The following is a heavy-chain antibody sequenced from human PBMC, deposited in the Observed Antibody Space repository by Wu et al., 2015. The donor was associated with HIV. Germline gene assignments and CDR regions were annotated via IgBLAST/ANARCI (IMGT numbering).Heavy chain of an antibody. Sequence: QVQLVQSGREVKKPGASVKVSCKASGYTFTSYYMHWVRQAPGQGLEWMGIINPSGGSTSYAQKFQGRVTMTRDTSTSTVYMELSSLRSEDTAVYYCARGNQISRGQVDPDYHPWYFDLWGRGTLVTVSS. V-gene: IGHV1-46*01. J-gene: IGHJ2*01. CDR3: ARGNQISRGQVDPDYHPWYFDL. D-gene: IGHD1-14*01. CDR2: INPSGGST. CDR1: GYTFTSYY.